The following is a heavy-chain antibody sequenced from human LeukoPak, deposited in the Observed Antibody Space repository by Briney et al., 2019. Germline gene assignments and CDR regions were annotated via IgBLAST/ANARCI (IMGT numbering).Heavy chain of an antibody. CDR2: VSGRDDST. CDR3: AKWGDYDILTGYYDSDY. D-gene: IGHD3-9*01. J-gene: IGHJ4*02. V-gene: IGHV3-23*01. CDR1: GFTFSNYA. Sequence: GGSLRLSCAASGFTFSNYAMSWVRQAPGKGLEWVSAVSGRDDSTYYADSVKGRFTISRDNSKNTLYLQMNTLRAEDTAVYYCAKWGDYDILTGYYDSDYWGQGTLVTVSS.